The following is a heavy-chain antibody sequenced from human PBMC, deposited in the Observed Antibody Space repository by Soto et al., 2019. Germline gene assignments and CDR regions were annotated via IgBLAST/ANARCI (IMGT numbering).Heavy chain of an antibody. CDR1: GFILSNSK. V-gene: IGHV3-74*01. CDR3: ARDTNGLHY. Sequence: EVQLVESGGGLVQPGGSLRLSCAASGFILSNSKMHWFGQAPGKGLVWVSRISTDGSITDYADSVKGRFTVSRDNAKNTLYLQMNSLRVDDTAVYYCARDTNGLHYWGQGTLVTVSS. CDR2: ISTDGSIT. J-gene: IGHJ4*02. D-gene: IGHD2-8*01.